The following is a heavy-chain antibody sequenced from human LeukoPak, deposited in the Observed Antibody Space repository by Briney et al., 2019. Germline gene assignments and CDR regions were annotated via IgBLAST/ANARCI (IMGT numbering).Heavy chain of an antibody. V-gene: IGHV4-38-2*01. J-gene: IGHJ3*02. CDR2: IYHSGNT. CDR1: GYSISSGYY. Sequence: SETLSLTCGVSGYSISSGYYWGWIRQPPGKGLEWIGSIYHSGNTYYNSSLKSRVTISVDTSKNQFSLKLSSVTAADTAVYYCARGGYSGSLGGAFDIWGRGTTVTVSA. D-gene: IGHD1-26*01. CDR3: ARGGYSGSLGGAFDI.